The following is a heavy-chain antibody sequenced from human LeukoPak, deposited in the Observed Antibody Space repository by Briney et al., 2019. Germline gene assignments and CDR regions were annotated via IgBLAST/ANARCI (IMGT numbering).Heavy chain of an antibody. CDR3: ARGVWLPWFDP. CDR1: GGSISSSSYY. V-gene: IGHV4-30-4*08. CDR2: IYYSGST. D-gene: IGHD5-18*01. Sequence: SETLSLTCTVSGGSISSSSYYWGWIRQPPGKGLEWIGYIYYSGSTYYNPSLKSRVTISVDTSKNQFSLKLSSVTAADTAVYYCARGVWLPWFDPWAREPWSPSPQ. J-gene: IGHJ5*02.